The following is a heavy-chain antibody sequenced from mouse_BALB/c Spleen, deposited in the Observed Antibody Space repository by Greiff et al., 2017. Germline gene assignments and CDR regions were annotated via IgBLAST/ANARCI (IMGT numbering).Heavy chain of an antibody. CDR3: ARELRDYFDY. J-gene: IGHJ2*01. CDR2: ISNLAYSI. V-gene: IGHV5-15*02. CDR1: GFTFSDYG. D-gene: IGHD1-3*01. Sequence: EVQGVESGGGLVQPGGSRKLSCAASGFTFSDYGMAWVRQAPGKGPEWVAFISNLAYSIYYADTVTGRFTISRENAKNTLYLEMSSLRSEDTAMYYCARELRDYFDYWGQGTTLTVSS.